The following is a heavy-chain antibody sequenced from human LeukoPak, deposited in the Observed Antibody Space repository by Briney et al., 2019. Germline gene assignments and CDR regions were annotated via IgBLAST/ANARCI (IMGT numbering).Heavy chain of an antibody. CDR2: INPNRGGT. Sequence: SVTVSCQVSGYTFTDYFMHWVRPAPGQGLAWMEWINPNRGGTNHAQKFQGRVTMNRDTSISTAYMELSRLRSDDTAVYYCAREGGFGELLSLDIWGQGTMVTVSS. J-gene: IGHJ3*02. CDR3: AREGGFGELLSLDI. V-gene: IGHV1-2*02. D-gene: IGHD3-10*01. CDR1: GYTFTDYF.